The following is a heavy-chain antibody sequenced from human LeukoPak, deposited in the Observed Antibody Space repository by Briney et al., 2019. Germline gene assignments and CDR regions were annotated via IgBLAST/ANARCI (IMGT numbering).Heavy chain of an antibody. CDR3: ATSPRRALANWFDP. D-gene: IGHD3-3*02. Sequence: SEALSLTCTVSGGSTSSYYWSWIRQPPGKGLEWIGYIYYNGSTNYNPSLKSRVTISVDTSKNQFSLKLSSVTAADTAVYYCATSPRRALANWFDPWGQGTLVTVSS. CDR2: IYYNGST. CDR1: GGSTSSYY. V-gene: IGHV4-59*01. J-gene: IGHJ5*02.